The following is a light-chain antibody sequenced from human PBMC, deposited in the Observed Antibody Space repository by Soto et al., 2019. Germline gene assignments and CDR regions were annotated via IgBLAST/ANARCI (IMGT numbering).Light chain of an antibody. V-gene: IGLV2-11*01. CDR1: SSDVGGYNY. Sequence: QSVLTQPRSVSGYPGQSVTISCTGTSSDVGGYNYVSWYQQHLGKAPKLMIYDVSKRPSGVPDRFSGSKSGNTASLTISGLQAEDEADYYCCSYAGSYTYVFGTGNQLTVL. CDR2: DVS. CDR3: CSYAGSYTYV. J-gene: IGLJ1*01.